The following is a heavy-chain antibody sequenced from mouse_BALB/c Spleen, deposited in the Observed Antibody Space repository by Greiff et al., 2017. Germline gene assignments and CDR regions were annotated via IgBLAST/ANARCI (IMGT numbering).Heavy chain of an antibody. V-gene: IGHV1-19*01. CDR2: VNPYNGGT. D-gene: IGHD2-4*01. CDR3: ARDDYDPFAY. CDR1: GYTFTDYY. J-gene: IGHJ3*01. Sequence: VQLQQSGPELVKPGASVKMSCKASGYTFTDYYMDWVKQSHGESFEWIGRVNPYNGGTSYNQKFKGKATLTVDKSSSTAYMELNSLTSEDSAVYYCARDDYDPFAYWGQGTLVTVSA.